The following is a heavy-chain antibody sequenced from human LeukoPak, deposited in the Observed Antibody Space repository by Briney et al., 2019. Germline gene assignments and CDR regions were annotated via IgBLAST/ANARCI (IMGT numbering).Heavy chain of an antibody. CDR2: IHPNSGVT. J-gene: IGHJ4*02. Sequence: ASVKVSCTASGYSFTGYYMHWVRQAPGQGLEWMGWIHPNSGVTNYAQKFQGWVTMTRDTSINTAFMELSGLKSDDTPVYYCARGTPSRVYYFDYWGQGTLLSVSS. V-gene: IGHV1-2*04. D-gene: IGHD3-3*01. CDR1: GYSFTGYY. CDR3: ARGTPSRVYYFDY.